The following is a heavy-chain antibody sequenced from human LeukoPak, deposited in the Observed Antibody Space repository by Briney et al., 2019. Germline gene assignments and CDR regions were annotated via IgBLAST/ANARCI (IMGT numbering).Heavy chain of an antibody. V-gene: IGHV1-2*02. CDR1: GYTFTGYY. CDR2: INPNSAGT. CDR3: AAPDSSVWTSDFDH. D-gene: IGHD6-19*01. Sequence: ASVKVSCKASGYTFTGYYIHWVRQVPGQGLEWMGWINPNSAGTKFAQKFQGRVIMTGDTSISTAYMELSRLRSDDTAVYYCAAPDSSVWTSDFDHWGQGTLVTVSS. J-gene: IGHJ4*02.